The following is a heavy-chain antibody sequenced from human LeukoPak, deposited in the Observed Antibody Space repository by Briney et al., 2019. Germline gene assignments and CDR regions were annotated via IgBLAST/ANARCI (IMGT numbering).Heavy chain of an antibody. J-gene: IGHJ4*02. CDR2: IKQDGSET. V-gene: IGHV3-7*01. Sequence: GGSLRLSCVASGFTLSSYWMSWVRQAPGKGLEWVATIKQDGSETYYVDSARGRFTISSDNAQNSLFLQMNSLRVEDTGVYYCARDPLDYWGQGTLVTV. CDR1: GFTLSSYW. CDR3: ARDPLDY.